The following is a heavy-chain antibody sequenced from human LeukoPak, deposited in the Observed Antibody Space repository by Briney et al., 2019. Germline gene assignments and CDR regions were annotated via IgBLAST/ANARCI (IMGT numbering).Heavy chain of an antibody. J-gene: IGHJ3*02. V-gene: IGHV1-46*01. CDR1: GYTFTSYY. CDR3: TRLGAYSPPSTGGNAFDI. CDR2: NSPSGSGT. D-gene: IGHD1-26*01. Sequence: ASVKVSCKASGYTFTSYYLHWVRQAPGQGLEWMGINSPSGSGTTYAQKFQGRVTMTRDTSTSTAYMELRSLRSDDTAMYFCTRLGAYSPPSTGGNAFDIWGQGTMVTVSS.